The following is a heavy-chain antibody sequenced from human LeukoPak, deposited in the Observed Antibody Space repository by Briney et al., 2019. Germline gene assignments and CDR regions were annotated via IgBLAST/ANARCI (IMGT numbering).Heavy chain of an antibody. CDR1: GASIRPYY. V-gene: IGHV4-4*07. CDR2: ISTTGST. CDR3: ATGEMLSRFDY. J-gene: IGHJ4*02. Sequence: SETLSLTCAVSGASIRPYYGTWIRQPAGKGLGWIGRISTTGSTNYNPSLKTRVTMSVDTSQNQFSLKLTSMTAADTAVYYCATGEMLSRFDYWGQGTLVTVSS. D-gene: IGHD3-16*01.